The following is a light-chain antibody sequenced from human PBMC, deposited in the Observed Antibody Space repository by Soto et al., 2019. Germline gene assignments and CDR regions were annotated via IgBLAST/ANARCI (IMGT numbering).Light chain of an antibody. CDR3: QQYGSSPTWT. CDR1: QSVSSSY. Sequence: ETMMTQSPDTLSVSLGERATLSCRASQSVSSSYLAWYQQKPGQAPRLLIYGASSRATGIPDRFSGSGSGTDFTLTISRLEPEDFAVYYCQQYGSSPTWTFGQGTKVDIK. V-gene: IGKV3-20*01. CDR2: GAS. J-gene: IGKJ1*01.